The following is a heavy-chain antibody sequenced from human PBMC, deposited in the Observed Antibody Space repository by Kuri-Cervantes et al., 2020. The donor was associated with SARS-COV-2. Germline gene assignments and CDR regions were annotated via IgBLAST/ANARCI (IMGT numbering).Heavy chain of an antibody. CDR2: SNGYNDNT. V-gene: IGHV1-18*01. J-gene: IGHJ4*02. CDR3: ARGIIVVVAAMGYFDY. Sequence: ASVKVSCKASGYTFTGYGISWVRQAPGHGLEWMGWSNGYNDNTKYAQKLQGRVTMTTDTSTSTAYMELRSLRSDDTAVYYCARGIIVVVAAMGYFDYWGQGTLVTVSS. D-gene: IGHD2-15*01. CDR1: GYTFTGYG.